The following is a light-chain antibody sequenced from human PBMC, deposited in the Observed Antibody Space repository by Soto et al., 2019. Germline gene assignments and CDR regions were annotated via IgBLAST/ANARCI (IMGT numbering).Light chain of an antibody. J-gene: IGLJ3*02. V-gene: IGLV7-43*01. CDR3: VLLCSGEWV. Sequence: QAVVTQEPSLTVSPGGTVTLTSALTTGAVTSDYYPNWFQRKPGQALRTLIYRTNNKHSWTPARFSGSLLGGKAALTLSGVQPEDEADYYCVLLCSGEWVFGGGTKVTVL. CDR2: RTN. CDR1: TGAVTSDYY.